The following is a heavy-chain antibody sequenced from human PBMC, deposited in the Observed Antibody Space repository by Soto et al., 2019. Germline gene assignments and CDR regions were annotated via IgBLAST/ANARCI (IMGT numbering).Heavy chain of an antibody. D-gene: IGHD6-13*01. CDR1: GGSFSGYY. CDR3: ARKGRYSSSWPPPPYYYYYYMDV. V-gene: IGHV4-34*01. Sequence: SETLSLTCAVYGGSFSGYYWSWIRQPPGKGLEWIGEINHSGSTNYNPSLKSRVTISVDTSKNQFSLKLSSVTAADTAVYYCARKGRYSSSWPPPPYYYYYYMDVWGKGTTVTVSS. CDR2: INHSGST. J-gene: IGHJ6*03.